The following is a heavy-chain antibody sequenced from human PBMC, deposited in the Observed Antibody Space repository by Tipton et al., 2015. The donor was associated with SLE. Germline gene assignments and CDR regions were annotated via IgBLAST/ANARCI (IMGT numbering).Heavy chain of an antibody. CDR1: GGSISSHY. CDR3: ARDQIFGASWWFDP. J-gene: IGHJ5*02. V-gene: IGHV4-59*11. Sequence: GLVKPSETLSLTCTVSGGSISSHYWSWIRQPPGKGLEWIGYIYYSGSTNYNPSLKSRVTISVDTSKNQFSLKLSSVTAADTAVYYCARDQIFGASWWFDPWGQGTLVTVSS. D-gene: IGHD3-3*01. CDR2: IYYSGST.